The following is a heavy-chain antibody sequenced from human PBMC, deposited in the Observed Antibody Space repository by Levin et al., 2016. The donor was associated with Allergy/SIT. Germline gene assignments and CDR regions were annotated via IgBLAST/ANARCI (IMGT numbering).Heavy chain of an antibody. D-gene: IGHD2-15*01. J-gene: IGHJ4*02. CDR1: GFTFSSSA. CDR3: AKEDIVVVVAAYPSFDY. V-gene: IGHV3-23*01. CDR2: ISPSGSTI. Sequence: GGSLRLSCAASGFTFSSSAMIWVRQAPGKGLEWVSAISPSGSTIYYADSVKGRFTISRDNSKNTLYLQMNSLRAEDTAVYYCAKEDIVVVVAAYPSFDYWGQGTLVTVSS.